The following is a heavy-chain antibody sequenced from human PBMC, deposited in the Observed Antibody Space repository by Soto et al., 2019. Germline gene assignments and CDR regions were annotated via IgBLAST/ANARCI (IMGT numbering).Heavy chain of an antibody. J-gene: IGHJ4*02. Sequence: PSETLSLTCTVSSGSISVTDVFWGRVRQPPGKCLEWIGNVDYSGTAYFSPSLATRVTFHVDTSKKQFSLTLYSVTAADTAVYYCARITGRHLDYWGQGILVTVSS. CDR3: ARITGRHLDY. V-gene: IGHV4-39*01. D-gene: IGHD1-20*01. CDR2: VDYSGTA. CDR1: SGSISVTDVF.